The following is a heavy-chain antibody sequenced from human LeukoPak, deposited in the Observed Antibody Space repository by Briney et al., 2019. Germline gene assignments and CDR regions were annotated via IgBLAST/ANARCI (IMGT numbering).Heavy chain of an antibody. D-gene: IGHD3-22*01. CDR1: GYTFTSYD. J-gene: IGHJ4*02. CDR2: MNPNSGNT. V-gene: IGHV1-8*01. CDR3: ARGLSDYYDSSGYYGY. Sequence: GASVKVSCKASGYTFTSYDINWVRQATGQGLEWMGWMNPNSGNTDYAQKFQGRVTMTRNTSISTAYMELSGLRSEDTAVYYCARGLSDYYDSSGYYGYWGQGTLVTVSS.